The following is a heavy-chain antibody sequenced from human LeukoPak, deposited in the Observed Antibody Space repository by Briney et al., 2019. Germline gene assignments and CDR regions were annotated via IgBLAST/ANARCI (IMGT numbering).Heavy chain of an antibody. CDR1: GFTVTDAW. V-gene: IGHV3-15*01. Sequence: GGSLRLSCAASGFTVTDAWMSWVRQAPGKGLEWVGRLKSKTDGATRDYAAAVKGRFTMSRDVSKNTSYLQMDSLQTEDTAVYFCATVRVNDYIWGTYRYSYFDYWGQGTLVTVSS. J-gene: IGHJ4*02. D-gene: IGHD3-16*02. CDR3: ATVRVNDYIWGTYRYSYFDY. CDR2: LKSKTDGATR.